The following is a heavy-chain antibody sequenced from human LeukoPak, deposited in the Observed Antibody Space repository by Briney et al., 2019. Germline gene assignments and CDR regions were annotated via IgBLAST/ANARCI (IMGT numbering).Heavy chain of an antibody. CDR3: ARVGSPTNYYDSSGYYQYFDY. D-gene: IGHD3-22*01. J-gene: IGHJ4*02. CDR2: IYYSGST. V-gene: IGHV4-30-4*08. CDR1: GGSISSGDYY. Sequence: SETLSLTCTVSGGSISSGDYYWSWIRQLPGKGLEWIGYIYYSGSTYYNPSLKSRVTISVDTSKNQFSLKLSSVTAADTAVYYCARVGSPTNYYDSSGYYQYFDYWGQGTLVTVSS.